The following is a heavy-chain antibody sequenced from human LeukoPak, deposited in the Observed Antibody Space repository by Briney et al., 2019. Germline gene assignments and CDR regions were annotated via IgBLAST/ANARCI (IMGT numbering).Heavy chain of an antibody. V-gene: IGHV3-30-3*01. D-gene: IGHD3-10*01. Sequence: GRSLTLSCAASGFTFSSDAMHWVRQAPGKGLEWVAVISYDGSNKYYADSVKGRFTISRDNSKNTLYLQMNSLRAEDTAVYYCAREFGELLYYYYYDMNAWGQGSTVTVSS. CDR2: ISYDGSNK. CDR3: AREFGELLYYYYYDMNA. CDR1: GFTFSSDA. J-gene: IGHJ6*02.